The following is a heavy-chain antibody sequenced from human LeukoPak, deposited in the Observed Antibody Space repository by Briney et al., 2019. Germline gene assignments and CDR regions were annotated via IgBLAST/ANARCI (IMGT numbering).Heavy chain of an antibody. Sequence: SETLPLTCTVSGGSISSYYWSWIRQPPGKGLEWIGYIYCSGSTNYNPSLKSRVTISVDTSKNQFSLKLSSVTAADTAVYYCASLGRDGYIGFDYWGQGTLVTVSS. V-gene: IGHV4-59*08. CDR3: ASLGRDGYIGFDY. CDR1: GGSISSYY. D-gene: IGHD5-24*01. CDR2: IYCSGST. J-gene: IGHJ4*02.